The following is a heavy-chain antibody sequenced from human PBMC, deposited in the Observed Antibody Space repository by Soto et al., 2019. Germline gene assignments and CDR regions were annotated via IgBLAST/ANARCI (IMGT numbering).Heavy chain of an antibody. V-gene: IGHV3-33*01. D-gene: IGHD4-4*01. CDR2: IWYDGSNK. CDR3: ARDGMTTGFDY. CDR1: GFTFSSYG. Sequence: QEQLVESGGGVVQPGRSLRLSCAASGFTFSSYGMHWVRQAPGKGLEWVAVIWYDGSNKYYADSVKGRFTISRDNSKNTLYLQMNSLRAEDTAVYYCARDGMTTGFDYWGQGTLVTVSS. J-gene: IGHJ4*02.